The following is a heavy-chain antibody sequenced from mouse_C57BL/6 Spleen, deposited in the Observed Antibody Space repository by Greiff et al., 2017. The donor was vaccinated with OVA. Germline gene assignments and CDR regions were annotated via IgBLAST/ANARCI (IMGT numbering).Heavy chain of an antibody. CDR3: ARLLSYDYAMDY. CDR1: GYAFTNYL. CDR2: INPGSGGT. V-gene: IGHV1-54*01. D-gene: IGHD1-1*01. J-gene: IGHJ4*01. Sequence: QVQLKQSGAELVRPGTSVKVSCKASGYAFTNYLIEWVKQRPGQGLEWIGVINPGSGGTNYNEKFKGKATLTADKSSSTAYMQLSSLTSEDSAVYFCARLLSYDYAMDYWGQGTSVTVSS.